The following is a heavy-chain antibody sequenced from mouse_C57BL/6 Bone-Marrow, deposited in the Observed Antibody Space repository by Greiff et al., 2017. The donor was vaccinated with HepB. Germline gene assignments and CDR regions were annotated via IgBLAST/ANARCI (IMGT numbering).Heavy chain of an antibody. CDR3: SRKVWLREYFDY. Sequence: LQESGAELARPGASVKLSCKASGYTFTSYGISWVKQRTGQGLEWIGEIYPRSGNTYYNEKFKGKATLTADKSSSTAYMELRSLTSEDSAVYFCSRKVWLREYFDYWGQGTTLTVSS. V-gene: IGHV1-81*01. D-gene: IGHD2-2*01. CDR2: IYPRSGNT. CDR1: GYTFTSYG. J-gene: IGHJ2*01.